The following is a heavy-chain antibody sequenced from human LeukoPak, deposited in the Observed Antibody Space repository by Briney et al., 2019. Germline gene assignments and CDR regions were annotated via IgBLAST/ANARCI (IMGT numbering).Heavy chain of an antibody. D-gene: IGHD2-21*02. J-gene: IGHJ3*02. CDR1: GYSFTSYW. Sequence: GESLKISCKGSGYSFTSYWIGWVRQMPGKGLEWMGIIYPGDSDTRYSPSFQGQVTISADKSISTAYLQWSSLKASDTAMYYCARPGLACGGDCYSGDAFDIWGQGTMVTVSS. V-gene: IGHV5-51*01. CDR2: IYPGDSDT. CDR3: ARPGLACGGDCYSGDAFDI.